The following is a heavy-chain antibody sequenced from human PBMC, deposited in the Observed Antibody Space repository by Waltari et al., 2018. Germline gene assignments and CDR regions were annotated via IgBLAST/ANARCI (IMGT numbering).Heavy chain of an antibody. CDR3: ARDTSSYWYFDL. CDR2: IISIFGTA. Sequence: QVQLVQSGAEVQKPGSSVKVSCKASGGTFSSYAISWVRQAPGQGLEWMGGIISIFGTANYAQKFQGRGTITADKSTSTAYMELSSLRSEDTAVYYCARDTSSYWYFDLWGRGTLVTVSS. J-gene: IGHJ2*01. CDR1: GGTFSSYA. V-gene: IGHV1-69*14.